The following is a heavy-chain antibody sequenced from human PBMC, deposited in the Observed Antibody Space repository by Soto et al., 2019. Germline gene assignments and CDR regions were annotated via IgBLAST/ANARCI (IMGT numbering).Heavy chain of an antibody. D-gene: IGHD2-21*02. V-gene: IGHV3-72*01. CDR2: IRNKPNGHTT. CDR3: STTVITAPLFEY. CDR1: GFTFSGHY. Sequence: EVQLVESGGGLVQPGGSLRLSCEGSGFTFSGHYMDWVRQAPGKGLEWLGRIRNKPNGHTTAYAASVKGRFTISRDDSKSLVYLQMNSLTSEDSALYCCSTTVITAPLFEYWGQGTLVAVSS. J-gene: IGHJ4*02.